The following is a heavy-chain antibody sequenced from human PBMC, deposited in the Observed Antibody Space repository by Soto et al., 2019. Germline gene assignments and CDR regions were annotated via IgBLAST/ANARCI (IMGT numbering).Heavy chain of an antibody. CDR3: AKGGRQWLVTSDFNY. J-gene: IGHJ4*02. D-gene: IGHD6-19*01. CDR1: GFTFSDYA. V-gene: IGHV3-30*18. Sequence: VQLVESGGGVVQPGRSLRLSCAASGFTFSDYAMHWVRQAPGKGLEWLAVVSHDGRNTHYADSVKGRFTISRDSSKNTVSLKMTSLSAEDTAVYYCAKGGRQWLVTSDFNYWGQGALVTVSS. CDR2: VSHDGRNT.